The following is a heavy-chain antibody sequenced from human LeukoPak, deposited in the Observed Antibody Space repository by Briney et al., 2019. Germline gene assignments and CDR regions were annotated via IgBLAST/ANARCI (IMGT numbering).Heavy chain of an antibody. CDR1: GFTFSSYS. CDR3: ARDEEYCTNGVCSDAFDI. J-gene: IGHJ3*02. D-gene: IGHD2-8*01. CDR2: ISSSSSYI. V-gene: IGHV3-21*01. Sequence: GGSLRLSCAASGFTFSSYSMNWVRQAPGKGLEWVSSISSSSSYIYYADSVKGRFTISRDNAKNSLYLQMNSLRAEDTAVYYCARDEEYCTNGVCSDAFDIWGQGTMVTVSS.